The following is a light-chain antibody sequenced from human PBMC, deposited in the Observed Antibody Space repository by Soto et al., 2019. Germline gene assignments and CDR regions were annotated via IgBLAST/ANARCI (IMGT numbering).Light chain of an antibody. Sequence: DIQMTQSPSAMSASVGDRVTINCRASQDIKYYLAWFQQKPGKVTKRLIYSASSLPSGVPSRFSGSGSGTKFTLTISGLQPEDSATYYCLQHNSYPLTFGGGTKVEIK. CDR2: SAS. CDR3: LQHNSYPLT. V-gene: IGKV1-17*03. CDR1: QDIKYY. J-gene: IGKJ4*01.